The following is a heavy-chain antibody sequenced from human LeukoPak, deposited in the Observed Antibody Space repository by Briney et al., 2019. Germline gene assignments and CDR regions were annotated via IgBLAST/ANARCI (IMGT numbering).Heavy chain of an antibody. CDR3: ARGGYCSSTSCHSKRNGMDV. CDR1: GYTFTDYY. CDR2: IIPIFGTA. J-gene: IGHJ6*04. V-gene: IGHV1-69*06. Sequence: GASVKVSCKVSGYTFTDYYMHWVRQAPGQGLEWMGWIIPIFGTANYAQKFQGRVTITADKSTSTAYMELSSLGSGDTAVYYCARGGYCSSTSCHSKRNGMDVWGKGTTVTVSS. D-gene: IGHD2-2*01.